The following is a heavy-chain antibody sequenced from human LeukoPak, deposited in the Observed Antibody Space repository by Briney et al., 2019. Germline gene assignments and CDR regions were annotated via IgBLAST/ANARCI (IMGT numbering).Heavy chain of an antibody. V-gene: IGHV3-30*03. CDR1: GFSFSNAW. CDR3: AGGYSFGNKYYYYYMDV. D-gene: IGHD5-18*01. CDR2: ISYDGSSQ. J-gene: IGHJ6*03. Sequence: GGSLRLSCAASGFSFSNAWMSWVRQTPGKGLEWVAVISYDGSSQFYSDSVKGRFTISRDNSNKMQYLQMNSLRAEDTALYYCAGGYSFGNKYYYYYMDVWGKGTTVTVSS.